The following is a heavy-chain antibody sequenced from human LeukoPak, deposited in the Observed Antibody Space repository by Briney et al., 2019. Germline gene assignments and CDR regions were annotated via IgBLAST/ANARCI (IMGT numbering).Heavy chain of an antibody. D-gene: IGHD6-19*01. CDR1: GLTVTSNY. CDR2: IHSGGST. J-gene: IGHJ5*02. V-gene: IGHV3-66*01. Sequence: GGSLRLSCAASGLTVTSNYMTWVRQAPGKGLEWVSLIHSGGSTYYADSVKGRFIISRDNSKNTLSLQMKSLRAEDTAVYYCARVRSSGWPYHWFDPWGQGTVVTVSS. CDR3: ARVRSSGWPYHWFDP.